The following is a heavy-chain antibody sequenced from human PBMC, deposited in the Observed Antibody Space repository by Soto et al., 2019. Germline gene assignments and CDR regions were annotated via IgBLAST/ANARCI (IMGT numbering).Heavy chain of an antibody. CDR1: GGSISSYY. CDR2: IYYSGST. CDR3: AGGIDCSSTSCDGAPNWFDP. V-gene: IGHV4-59*01. J-gene: IGHJ5*02. Sequence: SETLSLTCTVSGGSISSYYWSWIRQPPGKGLEWIGYIYYSGSTNYNPSLKSRVTISVDTSKNQFSLKLSSVTAADTAVYYCAGGIDCSSTSCDGAPNWFDPWGQVTTVTVSS. D-gene: IGHD2-2*01.